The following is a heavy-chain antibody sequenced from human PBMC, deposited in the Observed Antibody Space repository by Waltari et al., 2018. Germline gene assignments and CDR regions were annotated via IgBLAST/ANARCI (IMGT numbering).Heavy chain of an antibody. J-gene: IGHJ4*02. D-gene: IGHD3-16*01. V-gene: IGHV3-23*01. CDR1: GLTFSIFA. CDR2: ISNSGADT. CDR3: AKDHGVAY. Sequence: QLLESGGGLVQPGGSLRISCSDSGLTFSIFAMSWGRQAPGKVLGWVAGISNSGADTYYADSVKGRFTISRDNSKKTLYLQMNSLRVEDTAVYYCAKDHGVAYWGRGTLVTVSA.